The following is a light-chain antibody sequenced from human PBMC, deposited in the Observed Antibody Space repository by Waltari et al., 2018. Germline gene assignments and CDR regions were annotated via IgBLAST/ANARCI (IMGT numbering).Light chain of an antibody. J-gene: IGLJ2*01. CDR3: SSYTSKSGLYVV. V-gene: IGLV2-14*03. Sequence: QSALTQPASVSGSPGQSITISCTGTSDDIGAYNYVSWYQQHPGKAPKLVIFDVSNRPSGVFNPLSGSQSCNPASLTISGLQAEDEADFYCSSYTSKSGLYVVFGGGTKLTV. CDR2: DVS. CDR1: SDDIGAYNY.